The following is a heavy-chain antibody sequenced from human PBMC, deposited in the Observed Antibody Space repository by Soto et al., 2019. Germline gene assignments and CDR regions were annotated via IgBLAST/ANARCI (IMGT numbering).Heavy chain of an antibody. CDR2: IYPGDSQT. J-gene: IGHJ3*01. V-gene: IGHV5-51*01. Sequence: PGKSLKISCKRSGYSFSSYSIGWVRQMPGQGLERVGIIYPGDSQTRYSPSFQGQVTILTDKSISTAYLHCSSLQSSDTVLFYCARHVPPARDAFAVWAPGTMVTVSS. CDR1: GYSFSSYS. CDR3: ARHVPPARDAFAV.